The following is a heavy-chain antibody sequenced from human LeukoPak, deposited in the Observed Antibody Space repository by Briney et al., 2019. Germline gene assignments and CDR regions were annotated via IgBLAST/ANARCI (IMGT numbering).Heavy chain of an antibody. D-gene: IGHD2-2*01. J-gene: IGHJ4*02. CDR3: AREYCSSTSCPLGY. V-gene: IGHV4-34*01. CDR2: INHSGST. Sequence: SETLSLTCAVYGGSFSGYYWSWIRQPPGKGLEWIGEINHSGSTNYNPSLKSRVTISVDTSKNQFSLKLSSVTAADTAVYYCAREYCSSTSCPLGYWGQGTLVTVSS. CDR1: GGSFSGYY.